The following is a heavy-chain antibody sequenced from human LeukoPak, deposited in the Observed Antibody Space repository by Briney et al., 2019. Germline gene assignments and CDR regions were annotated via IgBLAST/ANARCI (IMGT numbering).Heavy chain of an antibody. CDR2: IKQDETEK. Sequence: GGSLRLSCTASGFTFSNFWMGWVRQAPGKGLEWVANIKQDETEKFYLGSVKGRFTISRDNAKNSLYLQMNSLRAEDTAVYYCAKGRGAVAGSAFDIWGQGTMVTVSS. D-gene: IGHD6-19*01. J-gene: IGHJ3*02. V-gene: IGHV3-7*03. CDR1: GFTFSNFW. CDR3: AKGRGAVAGSAFDI.